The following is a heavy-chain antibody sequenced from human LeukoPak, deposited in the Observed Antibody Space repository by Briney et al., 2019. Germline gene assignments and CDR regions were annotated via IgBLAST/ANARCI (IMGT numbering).Heavy chain of an antibody. Sequence: PGRSLRLSCAVSGFTFSSYGMHWVRQAPGKGLEWVSAIQYDGNEKYYADSVQGRFTISRDNSKNTLYLQMNSLRVEDTAVYYCAREDSTSRYGYLNYWGQGTLVTVSS. CDR3: AREDSTSRYGYLNY. CDR2: IQYDGNEK. V-gene: IGHV3-33*01. CDR1: GFTFSSYG. J-gene: IGHJ4*02. D-gene: IGHD6-13*01.